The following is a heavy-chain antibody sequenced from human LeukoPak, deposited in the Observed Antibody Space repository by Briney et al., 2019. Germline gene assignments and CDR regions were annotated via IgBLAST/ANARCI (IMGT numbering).Heavy chain of an antibody. Sequence: ASVKVSCKASGYTFTSYYMHWVRQAPGQGLEWMGIINPSGGSTSYAQKFQGRVTMTRDTSTSTVYMELSRLRSDDTAVYYCARGGDYYDSSGYYDDAFDIWGQGTMVTVSS. D-gene: IGHD3-22*01. J-gene: IGHJ3*02. CDR1: GYTFTSYY. CDR2: INPSGGST. CDR3: ARGGDYYDSSGYYDDAFDI. V-gene: IGHV1-46*01.